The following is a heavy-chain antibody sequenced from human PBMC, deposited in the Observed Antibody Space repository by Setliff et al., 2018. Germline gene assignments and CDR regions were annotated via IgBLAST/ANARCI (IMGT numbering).Heavy chain of an antibody. CDR1: GFTFGDYA. Sequence: PGGSLRLSCTASGFTFGDYAMSWARQAPGKGLEWVGFIRSKAYGGTTEYAASVKGRFTISRDDSKSIAYLQMNSLKTEDTAVYYCTRDGEGDYYYYYMDVWGKGTTVTVSS. D-gene: IGHD3-10*01. J-gene: IGHJ6*03. V-gene: IGHV3-49*04. CDR2: IRSKAYGGTT. CDR3: TRDGEGDYYYYYMDV.